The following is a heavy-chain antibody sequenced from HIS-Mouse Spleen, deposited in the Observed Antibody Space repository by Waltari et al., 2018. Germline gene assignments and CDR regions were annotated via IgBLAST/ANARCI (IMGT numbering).Heavy chain of an antibody. V-gene: IGHV4-39*07. Sequence: QLQLQESGPGLVKPSETLSLTFTVSGGSISSSSYYWGWIRQPPGKGLELIGSIYYSGSTYYNPSLKSRVTISVDTSKNQFSLKLSSVTAADTAVYYCARAPTGFLEWFDAFDIWGQGTMVTVSS. CDR1: GGSISSSSYY. D-gene: IGHD3-3*01. CDR3: ARAPTGFLEWFDAFDI. J-gene: IGHJ3*02. CDR2: IYYSGST.